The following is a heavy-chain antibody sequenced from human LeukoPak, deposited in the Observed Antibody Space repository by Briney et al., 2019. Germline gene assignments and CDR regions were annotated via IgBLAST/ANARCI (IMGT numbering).Heavy chain of an antibody. CDR1: GFTFSSYG. V-gene: IGHV3-33*06. Sequence: PGGSLRLSCAASGFTFSSYGMHWVRQAPGKGLGWVAVIWYDDSNKYYADSVKGRFTVSRDNSKNTLYLQMNSLGAEDTAVYYCAKIWRADFWSGYHYGMDVWGQGTTVTVSS. J-gene: IGHJ6*02. CDR3: AKIWRADFWSGYHYGMDV. D-gene: IGHD3-3*01. CDR2: IWYDDSNK.